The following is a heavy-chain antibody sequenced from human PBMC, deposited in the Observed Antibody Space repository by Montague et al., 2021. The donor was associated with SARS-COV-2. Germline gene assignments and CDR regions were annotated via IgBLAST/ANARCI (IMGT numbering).Heavy chain of an antibody. Sequence: SLRLSCAASGFTFSSYSMHWVCQAPGKGLEWVSFISSSSNYIYYADSVRGRFNISRDNSKNSLYLQLNSLRAEDTAVYYCVSQEGSIYWGQGTLVTVSS. D-gene: IGHD2/OR15-2a*01. J-gene: IGHJ4*02. CDR1: GFTFSSYS. CDR3: VSQEGSIY. CDR2: ISSSSNYI. V-gene: IGHV3-21*01.